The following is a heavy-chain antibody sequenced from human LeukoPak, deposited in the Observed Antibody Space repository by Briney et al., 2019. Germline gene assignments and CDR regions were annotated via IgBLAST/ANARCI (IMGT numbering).Heavy chain of an antibody. CDR3: ARDPTSEEGGTGYGSGSYYWP. Sequence: GGSLRLSCAASGLPLSSYSMNWVRQAPGKGLEWVSSISSSSSYIYYADSVKGRFTISRDNAKNSLYLQMNSLRAEDTAVYYCARDPTSEEGGTGYGSGSYYWPRGQGTLVTVSS. V-gene: IGHV3-21*01. CDR1: GLPLSSYS. CDR2: ISSSSSYI. D-gene: IGHD3-10*01. J-gene: IGHJ5*02.